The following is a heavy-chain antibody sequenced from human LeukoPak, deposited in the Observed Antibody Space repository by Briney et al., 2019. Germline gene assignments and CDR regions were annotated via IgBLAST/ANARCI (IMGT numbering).Heavy chain of an antibody. J-gene: IGHJ6*02. V-gene: IGHV3-30-3*01. D-gene: IGHD5-18*01. Sequence: GGSLRLSCAASGFTFSSYAMHWVRQAPGKGLEWVAVISYDGSNKYYADSVKGRFTISRDNSKNTLYLQMNSLRAEDTAVYYCARDREYSYGYWYHYGMDVWGQGTTVTVSS. CDR2: ISYDGSNK. CDR3: ARDREYSYGYWYHYGMDV. CDR1: GFTFSSYA.